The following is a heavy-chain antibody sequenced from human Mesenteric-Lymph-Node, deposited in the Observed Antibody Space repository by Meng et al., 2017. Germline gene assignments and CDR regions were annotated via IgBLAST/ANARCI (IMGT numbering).Heavy chain of an antibody. CDR3: ARGPQTRIVGATSRRRDLEYFQH. Sequence: QVQRGQSGADVKKPGASVKVSCKASGYTFTSYDINWVRQATGQGLEWMGWMNPNNGNTGYAQKFQGRVTMTRNTSISTAYMELSSLISEDTAVDYCARGPQTRIVGATSRRRDLEYFQHWGQGTLVTVSS. V-gene: IGHV1-8*01. D-gene: IGHD1-26*01. J-gene: IGHJ1*01. CDR1: GYTFTSYD. CDR2: MNPNNGNT.